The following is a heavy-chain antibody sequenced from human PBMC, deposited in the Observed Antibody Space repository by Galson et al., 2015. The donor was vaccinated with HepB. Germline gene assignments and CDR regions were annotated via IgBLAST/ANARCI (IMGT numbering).Heavy chain of an antibody. CDR2: ISTYNGNT. J-gene: IGHJ3*01. V-gene: IGHV1-18*01. Sequence: SVKVSCKASGYTFIDYAATWVRQAPGQRLEWMGWISTYNGNTNYAQKLRGRVTMTTDTSTSTAYMELRSLRSDDTAVYYCVRVKGANFDAFDVWGQGTRVTVSS. D-gene: IGHD1-7*01. CDR3: VRVKGANFDAFDV. CDR1: GYTFIDYA.